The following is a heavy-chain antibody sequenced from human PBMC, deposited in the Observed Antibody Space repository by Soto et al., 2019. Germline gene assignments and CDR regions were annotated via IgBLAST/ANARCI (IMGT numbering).Heavy chain of an antibody. Sequence: SGPTLVNPTQTLTLTCTFSGFSLTTNGMCLGWIRQPPGKALEWLALIDWDDNTYYSTSLNNRLTLSKDTSKNQVVLLVRHMGPVDTATYYCARIPCGNYYTENFFDPWGQGIPVTVSS. CDR1: GFSLTTNGMC. J-gene: IGHJ5*02. CDR2: IDWDDNT. V-gene: IGHV2-70*01. D-gene: IGHD3-22*01. CDR3: ARIPCGNYYTENFFDP.